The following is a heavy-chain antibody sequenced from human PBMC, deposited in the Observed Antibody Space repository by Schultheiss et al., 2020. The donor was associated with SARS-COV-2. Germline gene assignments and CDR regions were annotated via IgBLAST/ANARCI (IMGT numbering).Heavy chain of an antibody. V-gene: IGHV3-9*01. J-gene: IGHJ4*02. CDR2: ISWNSGSI. CDR3: ARDRSDILTGYYLDY. CDR1: GFTFSSYW. D-gene: IGHD3-9*01. Sequence: GGSLRLSCAASGFTFSSYWMHWVRQAPGKGLEWVSGISWNSGSIGYADSVKGRFTISRDNAKNSLYLQMNSLRAEDTAVYYCARDRSDILTGYYLDYWGQGTLVTVSS.